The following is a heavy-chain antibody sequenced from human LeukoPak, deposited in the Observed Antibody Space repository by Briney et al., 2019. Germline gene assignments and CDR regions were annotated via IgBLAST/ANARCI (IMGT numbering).Heavy chain of an antibody. Sequence: ASVKVSCKASGYTFTRHYIQWVRQAPGQGLEWMGIINPSGGSTSYAQKFQGRVTLTRDTSTSTVYMELSSLRSEDTAVYYCARERGVAVAGKGVDPWGQGTLVTVSS. V-gene: IGHV1-46*01. CDR3: ARERGVAVAGKGVDP. D-gene: IGHD6-19*01. CDR1: GYTFTRHY. J-gene: IGHJ5*02. CDR2: INPSGGST.